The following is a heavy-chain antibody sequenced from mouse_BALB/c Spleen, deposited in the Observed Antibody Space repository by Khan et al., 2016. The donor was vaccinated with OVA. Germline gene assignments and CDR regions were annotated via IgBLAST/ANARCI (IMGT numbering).Heavy chain of an antibody. CDR1: GYSFTDYN. CDR3: ALLYHYGSGCDY. CDR2: IDPYNGGT. D-gene: IGHD1-1*01. J-gene: IGHJ2*01. V-gene: IGHV1S135*01. Sequence: EVQLQESGPELVKPGASVKVSCKASGYSFTDYNMFWVKQSLGKSLEWIGYIDPYNGGTNYNQRFMGKAALTVDKSSRTAFMHLNSLTSEDSAVYYCALLYHYGSGCDYWGQGTTLTVSS.